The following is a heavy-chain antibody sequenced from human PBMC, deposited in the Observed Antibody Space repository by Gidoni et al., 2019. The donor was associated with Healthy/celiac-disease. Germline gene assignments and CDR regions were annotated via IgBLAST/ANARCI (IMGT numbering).Heavy chain of an antibody. D-gene: IGHD3-22*01. CDR3: ASYGYYDSSGYHY. V-gene: IGHV4-61*02. Sequence: QVQLQESGPGLVKPSQTLSLTCTVSGGSISSGSYYWSWIRQPAGKGLEWIGRIYTSGSTNYNPSLKSRVTISVDTSKNQFSLKLSSVTAADTAVYYCASYGYYDSSGYHYWGQGTLVTVSS. CDR2: IYTSGST. CDR1: GGSISSGSYY. J-gene: IGHJ4*02.